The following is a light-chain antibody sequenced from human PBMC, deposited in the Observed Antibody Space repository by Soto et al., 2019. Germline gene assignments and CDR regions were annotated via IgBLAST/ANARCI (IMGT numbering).Light chain of an antibody. CDR2: HAS. V-gene: IGKV3-11*01. Sequence: EIVLTQSPATLSLSPGKRVTLSCRASQSVSSSLAWFQQKPGQAPRLLIYHASNRATGIPARFSGSGSGTDFTLTISSQEPEDFAVYYCQQRSNWPLTFGGGTKVEIK. J-gene: IGKJ4*01. CDR3: QQRSNWPLT. CDR1: QSVSSS.